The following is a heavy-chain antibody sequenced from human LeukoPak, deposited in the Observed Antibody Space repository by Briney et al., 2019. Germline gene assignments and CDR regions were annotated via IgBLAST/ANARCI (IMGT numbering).Heavy chain of an antibody. CDR2: IRYDGTNK. D-gene: IGHD3-10*01. CDR1: GFTFRSYG. V-gene: IGHV3-30*02. J-gene: IGHJ4*02. Sequence: GGSLRLSCAASGFTFRSYGMHWVRQAPGKGLEWVAIIRYDGTNKYYADSVKGRFTISRDNSKNTLYLQMNSLRVEDTAVYYCARDSSMLRGPLVIYYFDFWGQGTLVTVSS. CDR3: ARDSSMLRGPLVIYYFDF.